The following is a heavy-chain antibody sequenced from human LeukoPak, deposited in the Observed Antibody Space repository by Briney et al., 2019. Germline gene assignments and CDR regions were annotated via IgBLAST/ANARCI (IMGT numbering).Heavy chain of an antibody. CDR1: GFTFSTYW. V-gene: IGHV3-7*01. CDR3: ARVRTTGSYYGMDV. J-gene: IGHJ6*02. D-gene: IGHD3-10*01. Sequence: GGSLRLSCAASGFTFSTYWMSWVRQAPGKGLEWVANIKEDESEKYYVDSVKGRFTISRDNAQNSLNLQMNSLRPEDTAMYYCARVRTTGSYYGMDVWGQGTTVTVSS. CDR2: IKEDESEK.